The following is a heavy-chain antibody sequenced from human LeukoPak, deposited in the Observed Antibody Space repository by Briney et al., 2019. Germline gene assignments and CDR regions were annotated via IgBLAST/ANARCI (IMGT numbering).Heavy chain of an antibody. J-gene: IGHJ4*02. D-gene: IGHD3-3*01. CDR2: ISGSGGST. V-gene: IGHV3-23*01. CDR1: GFTFSSYA. Sequence: GGSLRLSCAASGFTFSSYAMSWVRQAPGKGLEWVSAISGSGGSTYYTDSVKGRFTISRDNSKNTLYLQMNSLRAEDTAVYYCAKVYHVFWSGYLDFWGQGTLVPVSS. CDR3: AKVYHVFWSGYLDF.